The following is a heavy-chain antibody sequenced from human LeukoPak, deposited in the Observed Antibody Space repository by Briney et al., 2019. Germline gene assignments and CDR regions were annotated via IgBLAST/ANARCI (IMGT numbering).Heavy chain of an antibody. J-gene: IGHJ4*02. CDR2: ISHDGSDK. D-gene: IGHD6-13*01. V-gene: IGHV3-30-3*01. CDR1: NFTFSNSP. CDR3: AGDVALGFSTWYGGYIDC. Sequence: GGSLRLSCAASNFTFSNSPMHWVRQAPGKGLEWVAVISHDGSDKYHADSVKGRFTISRDNSKNTLYLQMNSLRAEDTALYYCAGDVALGFSTWYGGYIDCWGQGTLVTVSS.